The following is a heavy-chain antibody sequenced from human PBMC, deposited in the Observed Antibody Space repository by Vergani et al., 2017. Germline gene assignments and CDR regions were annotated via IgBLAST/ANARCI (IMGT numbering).Heavy chain of an antibody. V-gene: IGHV1-69*01. CDR3: SRAYSNYNYYYMDV. J-gene: IGHJ6*03. Sequence: QVQLVQSGAEVKKPGSSVKVSCKASGGTFSSYPISWVRQAPGQGLDWMGGIIPIFGTANYAQKFQGRVTITADESTSTAYMELSSLRSEDTAVYYCSRAYSNYNYYYMDVWGKGTTVTVSS. D-gene: IGHD4-11*01. CDR2: IIPIFGTA. CDR1: GGTFSSYP.